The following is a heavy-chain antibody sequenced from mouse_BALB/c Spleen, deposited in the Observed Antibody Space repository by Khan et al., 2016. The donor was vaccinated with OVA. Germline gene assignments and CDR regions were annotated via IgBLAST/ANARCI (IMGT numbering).Heavy chain of an antibody. V-gene: IGHV3-8*02. CDR1: GDSITSGY. J-gene: IGHJ2*01. D-gene: IGHD2-14*01. CDR3: ARWNYRYDGYFDY. CDR2: ISSSDST. Sequence: VQLQQSGPSLVKPSQTLSLTCSVTGDSITSGYWNWLRKFPGNKLEYMGYISSSDSTFYNPSLKSRISITRDTSKNQYYLQLNSVTTEDTATYYCARWNYRYDGYFDYWGQGTTLTVSS.